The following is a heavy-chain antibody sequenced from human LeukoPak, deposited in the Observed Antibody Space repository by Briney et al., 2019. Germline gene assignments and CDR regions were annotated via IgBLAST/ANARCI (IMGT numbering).Heavy chain of an antibody. V-gene: IGHV3-66*01. D-gene: IGHD3-22*01. J-gene: IGHJ4*02. CDR2: IYSDGST. CDR3: TRDRYDSSGYSDY. CDR1: GLTVSSNF. Sequence: GGSLRLSCAASGLTVSSNFMSWVRQAPGKGLEWVSVIYSDGSTFYADSVKGRFTISRDTSKNMLYLQMHSLRAEDTAVYYCTRDRYDSSGYSDYWGQGTLVTVSS.